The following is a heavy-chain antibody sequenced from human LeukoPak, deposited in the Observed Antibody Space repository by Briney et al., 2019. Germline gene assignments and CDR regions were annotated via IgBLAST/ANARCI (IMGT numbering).Heavy chain of an antibody. CDR3: ARSMRAYHYDSSDYYPQDYNFYPQDYNFGMEV. CDR2: ISAYNGNT. J-gene: IGHJ6*02. Sequence: ASVKVSCKASGYTFIGYYMHWVRQAPGQGLEWMGWISAYNGNTNYAQKLQGRVTMTTDTSTSTAYMELSSLRSEDTAVYYCARSMRAYHYDSSDYYPQDYNFYPQDYNFGMEVWGQGTTVTVSS. V-gene: IGHV1-18*04. D-gene: IGHD3-22*01. CDR1: GYTFIGYY.